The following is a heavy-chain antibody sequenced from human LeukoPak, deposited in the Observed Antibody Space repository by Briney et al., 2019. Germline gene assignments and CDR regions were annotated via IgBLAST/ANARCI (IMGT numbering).Heavy chain of an antibody. CDR1: GFTFSSYA. J-gene: IGHJ6*02. Sequence: GGSLRLSCAASGFTFSSYARHWVRQAPGKGLEWVAVISYDGSNKYYADSVKGRFTISRDNSKNTLYLQMNSLRAEDTAVYYCARDIATSSWTLRTYYYYGMDLWGQGTTVTVSS. D-gene: IGHD6-13*01. CDR3: ARDIATSSWTLRTYYYYGMDL. CDR2: ISYDGSNK. V-gene: IGHV3-30-3*01.